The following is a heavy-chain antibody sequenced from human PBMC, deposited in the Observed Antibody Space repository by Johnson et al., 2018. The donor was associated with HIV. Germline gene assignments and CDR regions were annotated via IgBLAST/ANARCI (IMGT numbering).Heavy chain of an antibody. CDR1: GFTFSSYA. V-gene: IGHV3-23*04. CDR2: IRGSGGST. CDR3: ANDMKVGATAGGSFDI. J-gene: IGHJ3*02. Sequence: VQLVESGGGLVQPGGSLRLSCAASGFTFSSYAMSWVRQAPGQGLEWVSAIRGSGGSTYYADSVKGRFTISSDNSKNTLYLQMNSLRAEDTAVYYCANDMKVGATAGGSFDIWGQGTMVTVSS. D-gene: IGHD1-26*01.